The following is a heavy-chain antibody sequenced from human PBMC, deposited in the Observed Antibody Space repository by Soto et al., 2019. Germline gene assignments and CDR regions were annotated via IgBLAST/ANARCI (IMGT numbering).Heavy chain of an antibody. Sequence: ASVKVSCKASGYTFTRYAVHWVRQAPGQRLEWMGWINAGNGNTKNSQKFQGRVTITRDTSASTAYMELSSLRSEDTAVYYCAREWLNYYDDIGYPEYWGQGAQVTVSS. D-gene: IGHD3-22*01. V-gene: IGHV1-3*01. CDR1: GYTFTRYA. CDR3: AREWLNYYDDIGYPEY. CDR2: INAGNGNT. J-gene: IGHJ4*02.